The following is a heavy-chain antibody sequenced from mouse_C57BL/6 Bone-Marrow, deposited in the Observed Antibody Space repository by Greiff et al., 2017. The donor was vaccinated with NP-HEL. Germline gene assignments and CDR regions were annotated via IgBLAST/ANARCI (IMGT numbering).Heavy chain of an antibody. Sequence: EVKVVESGGGLVQPKGSLKLSCAASGFSFNTYAMNWVRQAPGKGLEWVARIRSKSNNYATYYADSVKDRFTISRDDSESMLYLQMNNLKTEDTAMYYCVRHKYHWYFDVWGTGTTVTVSS. CDR2: IRSKSNNYAT. V-gene: IGHV10-1*01. CDR3: VRHKYHWYFDV. J-gene: IGHJ1*03. D-gene: IGHD5-1*01. CDR1: GFSFNTYA.